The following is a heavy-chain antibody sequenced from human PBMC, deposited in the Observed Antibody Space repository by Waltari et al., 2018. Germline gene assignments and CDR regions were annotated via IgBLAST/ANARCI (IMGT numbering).Heavy chain of an antibody. CDR1: GFTFSSYW. J-gene: IGHJ2*01. D-gene: IGHD2-21*02. CDR2: INSAGSTT. CDR3: ARVAVTTPWYFDL. Sequence: EVQLVESGGGLVQPGGSLRLSCAASGFTFSSYWMHWVRQAPGKGLVCVSRINSAGSTTTYTDSVKGRFTISRDNAKNTLYLQMNSLRAEDTAVYYCARVAVTTPWYFDLWGRGTLVTVSS. V-gene: IGHV3-74*01.